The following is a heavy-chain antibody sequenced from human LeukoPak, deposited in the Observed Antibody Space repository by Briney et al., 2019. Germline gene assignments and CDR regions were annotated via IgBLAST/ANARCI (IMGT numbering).Heavy chain of an antibody. V-gene: IGHV4-30-4*01. CDR1: GGSISSGDYY. J-gene: IGHJ6*02. D-gene: IGHD3-10*01. Sequence: SETLSLSCTVSGGSISSGDYYWSWIRQPPGKGLEWLGYIYYSGSTYYNPSLKSRVTISVDTSKNQFSLKLSSVTAADTAVYYCARERMVRGAPTYFYYGLDVWGQGTTVTVSS. CDR2: IYYSGST. CDR3: ARERMVRGAPTYFYYGLDV.